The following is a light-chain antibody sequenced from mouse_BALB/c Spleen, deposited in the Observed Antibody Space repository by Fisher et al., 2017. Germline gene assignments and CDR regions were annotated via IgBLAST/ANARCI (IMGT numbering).Light chain of an antibody. CDR2: DTS. V-gene: IGKV4-59*01. Sequence: IVLTQSTAIMSASLGEEITLTCSASSSVSYMHWYQQKSGTSPKRWIYDTSNLASGVPVRFSGSGSGTSYSLTISSMEAEDAATYYCQQWSSNPLTFGAGTKLELK. J-gene: IGKJ5*01. CDR1: SSVSY. CDR3: QQWSSNPLT.